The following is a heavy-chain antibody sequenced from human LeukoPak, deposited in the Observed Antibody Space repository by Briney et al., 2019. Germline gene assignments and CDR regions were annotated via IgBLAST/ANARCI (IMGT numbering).Heavy chain of an antibody. D-gene: IGHD4-23*01. CDR1: GFTFNRYG. J-gene: IGHJ4*02. CDR2: IWYDGTNE. Sequence: GGSLRLSCATSGFTFNRYGMHWVRQAPGKGLEWVAVIWYDGTNEDYVESVKGRFIISRDNSMNTVFLQMNGLRAEDTAVYYCAREGETTGVIQMLPLDYWGQGTLVTVSS. CDR3: AREGETTGVIQMLPLDY. V-gene: IGHV3-33*01.